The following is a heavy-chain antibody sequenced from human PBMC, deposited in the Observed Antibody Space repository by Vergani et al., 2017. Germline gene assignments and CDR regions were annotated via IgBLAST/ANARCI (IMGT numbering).Heavy chain of an antibody. CDR1: GFTFSSYS. V-gene: IGHV3-48*01. J-gene: IGHJ4*02. CDR3: ARWLVAGKVGY. Sequence: DVQLVESGGDLVQPGGSLRLSCAASGFTFSSYSMNWVRQAPGKGLEWISYISTTSDTIYYADSVRGRFTISRDNAKNSLYLEMNSLRVEDTAVYFCARWLVAGKVGYWGQGTRVAVSS. D-gene: IGHD6-19*01. CDR2: ISTTSDTI.